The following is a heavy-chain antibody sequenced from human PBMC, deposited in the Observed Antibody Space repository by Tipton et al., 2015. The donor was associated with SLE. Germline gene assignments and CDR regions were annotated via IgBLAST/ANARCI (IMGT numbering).Heavy chain of an antibody. V-gene: IGHV4-59*11. CDR1: GGSISSHY. CDR2: IYYSGST. Sequence: TLSLTCTVSGGSISSHYWSWIRQPPGKGLEWIGYIYYSGSTNYNPSLKSRVTISVDTSKNQFSLKLSSVTAADTAVYYCAREDEGYDTYYYYYGMDAWGQGP. J-gene: IGHJ6*02. CDR3: AREDEGYDTYYYYYGMDA. D-gene: IGHD5-12*01.